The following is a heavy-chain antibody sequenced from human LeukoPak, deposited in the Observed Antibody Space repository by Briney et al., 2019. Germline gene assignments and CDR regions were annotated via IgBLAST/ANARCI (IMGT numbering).Heavy chain of an antibody. V-gene: IGHV3-53*01. CDR2: LYSDGNT. D-gene: IGHD1-14*01. J-gene: IGHJ4*02. CDR3: ARGVEPLAANTLAY. CDR1: GFTVITND. Sequence: PGGSLRLSCAAAGFTVITNDMTWVRQPPGKGREWVSVLYSDGNTKYADSVQGRFTISRDNSKNTLYLEMNSLSPDDTAVYYCARGVEPLAANTLAYWGQGTLVTVSS.